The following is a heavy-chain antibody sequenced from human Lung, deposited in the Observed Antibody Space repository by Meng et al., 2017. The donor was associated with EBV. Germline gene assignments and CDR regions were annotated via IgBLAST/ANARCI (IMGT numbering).Heavy chain of an antibody. Sequence: QVQLVQSGAEVKKPGASVKVSCKASGYTFTNYYMHWVRQAPGQGLEWMGVINPSGGSTNYAQKFQGRLTMTRDTSTSTVYMEPSSLRSEDTAVYYCARGDGGNGSDYWGQGTLVTVSS. V-gene: IGHV1-46*01. D-gene: IGHD4-23*01. CDR2: INPSGGST. J-gene: IGHJ4*02. CDR1: GYTFTNYY. CDR3: ARGDGGNGSDY.